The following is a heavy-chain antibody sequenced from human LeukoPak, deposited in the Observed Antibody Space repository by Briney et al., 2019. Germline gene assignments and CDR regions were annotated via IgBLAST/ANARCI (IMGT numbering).Heavy chain of an antibody. V-gene: IGHV1-18*01. CDR2: ISAYNGNT. CDR3: ARDYYGDYVSYDY. CDR1: GDTFTSYG. Sequence: ASVKISCKTSGDTFTSYGISCVRHAPGEGLVWMGWISAYNGNTNYAEKLQGRITMTTDTSTSTAYMGMRSLRSTDTAVYYCARDYYGDYVSYDYWGQGTLVTVSS. J-gene: IGHJ4*02. D-gene: IGHD4-17*01.